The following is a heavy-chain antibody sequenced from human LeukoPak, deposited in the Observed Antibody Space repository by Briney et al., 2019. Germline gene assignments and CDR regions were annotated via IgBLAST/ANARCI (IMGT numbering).Heavy chain of an antibody. D-gene: IGHD3-10*01. V-gene: IGHV3-20*04. CDR2: INWNGGST. CDR1: GFTFSNSA. Sequence: GGSLRLSCAASGFTFSNSAMSWVRQAPGKGLEWVSGINWNGGSTGYADSVKGRFTISRDNAKNSLYLQMNSLRAEDTALYYCASSSNYYGSGSYYNEFSYYYMDVWGKGTTVTVSS. J-gene: IGHJ6*03. CDR3: ASSSNYYGSGSYYNEFSYYYMDV.